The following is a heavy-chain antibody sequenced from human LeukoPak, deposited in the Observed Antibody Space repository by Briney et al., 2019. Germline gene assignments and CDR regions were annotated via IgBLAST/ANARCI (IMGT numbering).Heavy chain of an antibody. V-gene: IGHV1-2*02. J-gene: IGHJ4*02. CDR2: INPSSGGT. CDR1: GYTFTGYY. CDR3: ARDRGYDSSGYQYYFDY. Sequence: ASVKVSCKASGYTFTGYYMHWVRQAPGQGLEWMGWINPSSGGTNYAQKFQGRVTMTRDTSISTAYMELSRLRSDDTAVYYCARDRGYDSSGYQYYFDYWGQGTLVTVSS. D-gene: IGHD3-22*01.